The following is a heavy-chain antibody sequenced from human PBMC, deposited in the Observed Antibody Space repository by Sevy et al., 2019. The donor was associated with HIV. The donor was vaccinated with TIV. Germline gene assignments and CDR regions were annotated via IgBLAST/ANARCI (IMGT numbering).Heavy chain of an antibody. J-gene: IGHJ4*02. D-gene: IGHD3-10*01. CDR3: ARAYGSGRGPFDY. CDR1: GFTFSSYT. V-gene: IGHV3-30-3*01. CDR2: ISYDGNNK. Sequence: GGSLRLSCAASGFTFSSYTMHWVRQAPGKGLEWVAVISYDGNNKYYADSVKGRFTISRDNSKNTLYLQMNSLRAEDTAVYYCARAYGSGRGPFDYWGQGTLVTVSS.